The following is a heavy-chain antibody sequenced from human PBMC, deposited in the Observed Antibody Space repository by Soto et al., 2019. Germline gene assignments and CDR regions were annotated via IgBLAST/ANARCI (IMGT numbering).Heavy chain of an antibody. V-gene: IGHV3-23*01. CDR3: ARAKAVVIAALDI. Sequence: GGSLRLSCAASGFTFSIYDMSWVRQPPGKGLEWVSTISGSGRDTYYADFVKGRLTTSRDNSKNTLYLQMNSLRAEDTAQYYCARAKAVVIAALDIWGQGTMVTVSS. D-gene: IGHD2-21*01. CDR1: GFTFSIYD. CDR2: ISGSGRDT. J-gene: IGHJ3*02.